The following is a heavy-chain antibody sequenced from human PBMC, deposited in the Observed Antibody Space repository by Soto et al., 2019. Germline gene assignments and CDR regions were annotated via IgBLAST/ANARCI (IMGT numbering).Heavy chain of an antibody. Sequence: QVQLVESGGGVVQPGRSLRLSCEASGFTFSGFAMHWVRQAPGKGLEWVALISYDGSNKYSADSLNGRFTISRDISQNTMYLQMNSLRTEDTAVYYCARDSNWGYWYFDLWGRGTLVSVSS. D-gene: IGHD7-27*01. CDR2: ISYDGSNK. J-gene: IGHJ2*01. V-gene: IGHV3-30-3*01. CDR1: GFTFSGFA. CDR3: ARDSNWGYWYFDL.